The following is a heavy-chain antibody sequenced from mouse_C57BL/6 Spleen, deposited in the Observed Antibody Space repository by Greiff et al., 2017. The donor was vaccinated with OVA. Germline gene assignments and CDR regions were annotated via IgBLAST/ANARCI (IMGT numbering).Heavy chain of an antibody. Sequence: QVQLKQPGAELVKPGASVKLSCKASGYTFTSYWMHWVKQRPGQGLEWIGMIHPNSGSTNYNEKFKSKATLTVDKSSSTAYMQLSSLTSEDSAVYYCAREGYGSSYERFAYWGQGTLVTVSA. CDR1: GYTFTSYW. J-gene: IGHJ3*01. CDR3: AREGYGSSYERFAY. V-gene: IGHV1-64*01. D-gene: IGHD1-1*01. CDR2: IHPNSGST.